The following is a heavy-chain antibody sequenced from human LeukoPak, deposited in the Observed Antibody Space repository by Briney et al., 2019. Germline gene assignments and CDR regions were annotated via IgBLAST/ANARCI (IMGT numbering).Heavy chain of an antibody. J-gene: IGHJ5*02. CDR1: GGSISSSSYC. CDR2: IYYSGST. V-gene: IGHV4-39*01. Sequence: SETLSLTCTVSGGSISSSSYCWGWIRQPPGKGLEWIGSIYYSGSTYYNPSLKSRVTISVDTSKNQFSLKLSSVTAADTAVYYCARLRDHGTYYDFWSGYRNWFDPWGQGTLVTVSP. CDR3: ARLRDHGTYYDFWSGYRNWFDP. D-gene: IGHD3-3*01.